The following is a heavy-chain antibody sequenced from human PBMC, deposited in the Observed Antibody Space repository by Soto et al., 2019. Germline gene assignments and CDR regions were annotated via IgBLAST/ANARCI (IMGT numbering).Heavy chain of an antibody. CDR1: GFTFSSYA. D-gene: IGHD4-17*01. V-gene: IGHV3-30-3*01. Sequence: QVQLVESGGGVVQPGRSLRLSCAASGFTFSSYAMHGVRQAPGKGLEWVAVISYDGSNKYYADSVKGRFTISRDNSKNTLYLQMNSLRAEDTAVYYCASIGDYLPCDYWGQGTLVTVSS. CDR3: ASIGDYLPCDY. CDR2: ISYDGSNK. J-gene: IGHJ4*02.